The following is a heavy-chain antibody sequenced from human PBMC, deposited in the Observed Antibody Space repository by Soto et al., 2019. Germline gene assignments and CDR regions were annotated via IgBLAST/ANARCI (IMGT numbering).Heavy chain of an antibody. V-gene: IGHV4-34*01. Sequence: SETLSLTCAVYGGSFSGYYWTWIRQPPGTGLEWIGEINHSGSTNYNPSLTSRVTISVDTSKNQSSLKLTSVTAADTAVYYCARDKITGLFDYWGQGTLVTVSS. CDR1: GGSFSGYY. CDR3: ARDKITGLFDY. CDR2: INHSGST. D-gene: IGHD2-8*02. J-gene: IGHJ4*02.